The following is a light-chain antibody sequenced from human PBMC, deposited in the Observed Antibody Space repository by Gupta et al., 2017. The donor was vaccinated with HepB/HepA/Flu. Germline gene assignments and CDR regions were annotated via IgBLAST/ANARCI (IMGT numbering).Light chain of an antibody. CDR2: DVS. V-gene: IGLV2-14*03. CDR1: SSDVGSYNY. J-gene: IGLJ1*01. Sequence: QSALTQPASVSGSPGQSIIISCTGTSSDVGSYNYVSWYQQHPGKVPKLITYDVSTRPSGVSDRFSGSKSGNTASLTISGLQSEDEADYYCSSYTSRNTYVFGTGTKVTV. CDR3: SSYTSRNTYV.